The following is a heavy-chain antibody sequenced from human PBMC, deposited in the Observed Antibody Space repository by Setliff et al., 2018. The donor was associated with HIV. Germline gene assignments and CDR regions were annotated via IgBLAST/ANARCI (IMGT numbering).Heavy chain of an antibody. D-gene: IGHD1-26*01. CDR1: GYTFSNYG. V-gene: IGHV1-18*01. CDR3: ARDHHSGRGSNFPWYSDL. J-gene: IGHJ2*01. CDR2: ITSYNGNT. Sequence: GASVKVSCKASGYTFSNYGITWVRQAPGQGLEWMGWITSYNGNTNYAKKFKGRVTMTTDTSTSIAYMELKSLRSEDTAVYYCARDHHSGRGSNFPWYSDLWGRGTLVTVPQ.